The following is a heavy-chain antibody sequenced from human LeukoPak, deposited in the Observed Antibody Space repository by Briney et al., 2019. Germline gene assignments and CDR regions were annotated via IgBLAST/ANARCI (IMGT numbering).Heavy chain of an antibody. CDR2: IFYSGTT. CDR3: ARHADSGFGELASDY. D-gene: IGHD3-10*01. Sequence: PSETLSLTCSVSGGSITSGSYYWGWIRQPPGKGLEWIGSIFYSGTTYLNPSLKSQVTISKDTSENQFSLKLTSVTAADTAVYYCARHADSGFGELASDYWGQGTLVTVSS. CDR1: GGSITSGSYY. V-gene: IGHV4-39*01. J-gene: IGHJ4*02.